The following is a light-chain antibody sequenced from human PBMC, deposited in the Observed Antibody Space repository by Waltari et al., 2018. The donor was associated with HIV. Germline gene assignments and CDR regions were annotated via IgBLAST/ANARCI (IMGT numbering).Light chain of an antibody. V-gene: IGLV1-44*01. CDR1: SSNIGSNT. CDR2: SYG. Sequence: QSVLNQSPSASGTPGQRVIISCSRSSSNIGSNTVTWYQQFPGTAPKLLIYSYGQRPSGVPERFSGSKSATSASLAISGLRSEDEADYYCATWDDSLNAWVFGGGTKLTVL. CDR3: ATWDDSLNAWV. J-gene: IGLJ3*02.